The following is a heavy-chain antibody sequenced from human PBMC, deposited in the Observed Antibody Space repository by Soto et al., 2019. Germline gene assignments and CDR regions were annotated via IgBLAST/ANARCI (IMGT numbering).Heavy chain of an antibody. CDR3: ARAGLGNPNGGCFDY. Sequence: QVQLVESGGGVVQPGRSLRLSCAASGFTFSSYAMHWVRQAPGKGLEWVAVISYDGSNKYYADSVKGRFTISRDKSKNTLYLQMNSLRAEDAAVYYCARAGLGNPNGGCFDYWGQGTLVTVSS. CDR1: GFTFSSYA. CDR2: ISYDGSNK. V-gene: IGHV3-30-3*01. D-gene: IGHD7-27*01. J-gene: IGHJ4*02.